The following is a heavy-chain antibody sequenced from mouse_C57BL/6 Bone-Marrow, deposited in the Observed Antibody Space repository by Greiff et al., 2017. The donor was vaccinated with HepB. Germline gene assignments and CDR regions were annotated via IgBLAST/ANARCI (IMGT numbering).Heavy chain of an antibody. Sequence: VQLQQSGPELVKPGASVKMSCKASGYTFTDYNMHWVKQSHGKSLEWIGNINPNNGGTSYNQKFKGKATLTVNKSSSTAYMELRSLTSEDSAVYYCASLITTVVEWYFDVWGTGTTVTVSS. J-gene: IGHJ1*03. CDR3: ASLITTVVEWYFDV. V-gene: IGHV1-22*01. CDR2: INPNNGGT. CDR1: GYTFTDYN. D-gene: IGHD1-1*01.